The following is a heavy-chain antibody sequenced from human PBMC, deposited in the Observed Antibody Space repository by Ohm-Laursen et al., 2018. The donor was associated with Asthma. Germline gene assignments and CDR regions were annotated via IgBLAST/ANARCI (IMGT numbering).Heavy chain of an antibody. J-gene: IGHJ4*02. CDR3: ARYGDYFDY. Sequence: SETLSLTCTVSGGSVSSGSYYWSWIRQPPGKGLEWIGYIYYSGSTNYNPSLKSRVTISVDTSKNQFSLKLGSVTAADTAVYYCARYGDYFDYWGQGTLVTVSS. CDR1: GGSVSSGSYY. V-gene: IGHV4-61*01. D-gene: IGHD4-17*01. CDR2: IYYSGST.